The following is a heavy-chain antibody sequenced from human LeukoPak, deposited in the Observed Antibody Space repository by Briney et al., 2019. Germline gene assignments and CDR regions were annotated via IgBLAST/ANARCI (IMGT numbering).Heavy chain of an antibody. V-gene: IGHV4-30-4*01. J-gene: IGHJ5*02. CDR2: IHYDGST. Sequence: SETLSLTCTVFGGSISSGDYFWSWIRQPPGKGLEWIGYIHYDGSTYYNPSLKSRTTISVDTSKNQFSLKLSSVTAADTAVYYCARVATGSSSLGNLDHWGQGTLVTVSS. CDR3: ARVATGSSSLGNLDH. CDR1: GGSISSGDYF. D-gene: IGHD6-13*01.